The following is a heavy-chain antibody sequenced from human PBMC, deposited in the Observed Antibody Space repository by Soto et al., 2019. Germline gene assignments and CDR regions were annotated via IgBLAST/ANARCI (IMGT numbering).Heavy chain of an antibody. J-gene: IGHJ6*03. D-gene: IGHD3-16*01. CDR2: ITWHSGTI. CDR1: GVSCDQYT. Sequence: EVQLVESGGGLVQPGRSLRLACAASGVSCDQYTMHWVRQAPGKGLEWVSSITWHSGTIGYADSVKGRFTISRDNAKNSLYLQMNRLRREHTALYYCAKEMITFGDLNYYYVAVWANANTVTVSS. V-gene: IGHV3-9*01. CDR3: AKEMITFGDLNYYYVAV.